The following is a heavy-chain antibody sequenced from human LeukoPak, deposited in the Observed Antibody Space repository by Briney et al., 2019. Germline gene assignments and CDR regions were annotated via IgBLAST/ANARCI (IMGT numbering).Heavy chain of an antibody. V-gene: IGHV3-7*01. J-gene: IGHJ4*02. CDR3: AKEHYDFWSGYLGRAWTSPLFDY. CDR1: GFTFSNYW. D-gene: IGHD3-3*01. Sequence: PGGSLRLSCAASGFTFSNYWMTWVRQAPGKGLEWVANIKEDGSEKYYVDSVKGRFTISRDNAKNSLYLQMNSLRAEDTAVYYCAKEHYDFWSGYLGRAWTSPLFDYWGQGTLVTVSS. CDR2: IKEDGSEK.